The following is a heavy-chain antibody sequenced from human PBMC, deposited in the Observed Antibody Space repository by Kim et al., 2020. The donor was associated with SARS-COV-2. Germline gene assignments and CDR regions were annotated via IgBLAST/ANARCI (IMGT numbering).Heavy chain of an antibody. D-gene: IGHD1-26*01. CDR3: ARDRHPISGSYLGY. J-gene: IGHJ4*02. V-gene: IGHV1-18*01. Sequence: AQKLQGRVTMTTDPSTSTAYMELRSLRSDDTAVYYCARDRHPISGSYLGYWGQGTLVTVSS.